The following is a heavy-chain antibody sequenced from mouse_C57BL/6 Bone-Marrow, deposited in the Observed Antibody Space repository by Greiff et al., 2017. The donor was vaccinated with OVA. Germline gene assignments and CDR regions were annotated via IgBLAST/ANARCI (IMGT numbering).Heavy chain of an antibody. CDR3: ARSPIYYDYDYYFDY. CDR2: IYPGSGST. V-gene: IGHV1-55*01. CDR1: GYTFTSYW. D-gene: IGHD2-4*01. J-gene: IGHJ2*01. Sequence: QVQLQQSGAELVKPGASVKMSCKASGYTFTSYWITWVKQRPGQGLEWIGDIYPGSGSTNYNEKFKSKATLTVDTSSSTAYMQLSSLTSEDSAVYYCARSPIYYDYDYYFDYWGQGTTLTVSS.